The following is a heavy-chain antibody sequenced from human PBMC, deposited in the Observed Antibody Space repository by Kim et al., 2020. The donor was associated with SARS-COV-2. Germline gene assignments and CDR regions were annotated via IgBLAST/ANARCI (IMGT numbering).Heavy chain of an antibody. D-gene: IGHD4-17*01. J-gene: IGHJ4*02. CDR1: GFTFDDYG. CDR2: INWNSGST. V-gene: IGHV3-20*01. Sequence: GGSLRLSCAASGFTFDDYGMAWVRQAPGKGLEWVSGINWNSGSTGYVESVKGRFTISRDNAKNSLYLQMNNLRVEDTALYHCVSVYGDYSFDYWGLGTLVTVSS. CDR3: VSVYGDYSFDY.